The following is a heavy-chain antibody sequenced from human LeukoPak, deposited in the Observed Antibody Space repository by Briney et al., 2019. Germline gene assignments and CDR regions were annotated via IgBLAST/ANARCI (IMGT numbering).Heavy chain of an antibody. V-gene: IGHV4-39*01. CDR2: IYYSGST. J-gene: IGHJ4*02. CDR3: ASLIRPYYFDY. D-gene: IGHD2-21*01. Sequence: SETLSLTCTVSGDSISSYYWGWIRQPPGKGLEWIGSIYYSGSTYYNLSLKSRVTISVDTSKNQFSLKLSSVTAADTAVYYCASLIRPYYFDYWGQGTLVTVSS. CDR1: GDSISSYY.